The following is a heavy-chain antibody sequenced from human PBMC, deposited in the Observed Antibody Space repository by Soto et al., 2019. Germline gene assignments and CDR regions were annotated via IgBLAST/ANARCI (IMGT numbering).Heavy chain of an antibody. CDR1: GYSFTSYW. CDR2: IDPSDSYT. D-gene: IGHD3-22*01. V-gene: IGHV5-10-1*01. Sequence: PGESLKISCKGSGYSFTSYWISWVRQMPGKGLEWMGRIDPSDSYTNYSPSFQGHVTISADKSISTAYLQWSSLKASDTAMYYCARDSNYDSSGYYPNNWFDPWGQGTLVTVSS. CDR3: ARDSNYDSSGYYPNNWFDP. J-gene: IGHJ5*02.